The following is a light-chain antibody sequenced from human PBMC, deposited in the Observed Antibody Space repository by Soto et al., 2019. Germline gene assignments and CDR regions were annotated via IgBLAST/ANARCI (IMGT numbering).Light chain of an antibody. J-gene: IGKJ1*01. CDR3: QQYHRYST. CDR2: GAS. Sequence: EIVMTQSPATMSVSPGERATLSCRASQSVRSNLAWYQQKPGQAPRLLISGASTRDTGVPARFSGSGSGTEFTLTISNLESDDFASYYCQQYHRYSTFGQGTKVDIK. V-gene: IGKV3-15*01. CDR1: QSVRSN.